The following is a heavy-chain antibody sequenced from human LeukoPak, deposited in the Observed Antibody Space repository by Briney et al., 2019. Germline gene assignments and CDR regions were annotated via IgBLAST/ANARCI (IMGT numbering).Heavy chain of an antibody. CDR3: ARGLGGGLYWFDY. V-gene: IGHV1-69*04. D-gene: IGHD2-8*02. CDR2: IIPIFGIA. Sequence: GASVKVSCKASGGAFSRYAISWVRQAPGQGLEWMGRIIPIFGIANYAQKFQGRVTITADKSTSTAYMELSSLRSEDTAVYYCARGLGGGLYWFDYWGQGTLVTVSS. CDR1: GGAFSRYA. J-gene: IGHJ4*02.